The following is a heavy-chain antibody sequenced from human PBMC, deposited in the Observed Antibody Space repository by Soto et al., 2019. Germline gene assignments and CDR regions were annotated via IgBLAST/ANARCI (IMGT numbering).Heavy chain of an antibody. J-gene: IGHJ4*02. CDR1: GFHFSRYA. Sequence: GSLELPLATSGFHFSRYAMGWVRPAPGEGLEWVSAISGSGGSTYYADSVKGRFTISRDNSKNTLYLQMNSLRAEDTAVYYCAKGPVGIFDYWGQGTLVTVSS. D-gene: IGHD7-27*01. V-gene: IGHV3-23*01. CDR2: ISGSGGST. CDR3: AKGPVGIFDY.